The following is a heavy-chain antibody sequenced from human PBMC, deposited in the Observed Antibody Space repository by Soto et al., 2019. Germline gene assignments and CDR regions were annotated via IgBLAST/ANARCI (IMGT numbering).Heavy chain of an antibody. V-gene: IGHV4-61*01. J-gene: IGHJ4*02. CDR1: GGSVSSGSYY. CDR2: IYYSGST. Sequence: PSETLSLTCTVSGGSVSSGSYYWSWIRQPPGKGLEWIGYIYYSGSTNYNPSLKSRVTISVDTSKNQFSLKLSSVTAADTAVYYCAKATTNGGWFNPFDSWGQGALVTVSS. CDR3: AKATTNGGWFNPFDS. D-gene: IGHD6-19*01.